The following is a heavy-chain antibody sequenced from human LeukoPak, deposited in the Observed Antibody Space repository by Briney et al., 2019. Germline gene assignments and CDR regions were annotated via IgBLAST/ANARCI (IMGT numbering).Heavy chain of an antibody. CDR1: AYTFTSYD. V-gene: IGHV1-8*01. D-gene: IGHD6-13*01. CDR3: ARSAAGTPRVFIY. Sequence: ASVKVSCRASAYTFTSYDVYWVRQATGQGLEWMGWMNPNSGNTGYAQKFQGRVTMTRNTSISTAYMELSSLRSEDTAVYYCARSAAGTPRVFIYWGQGTLVTVSS. J-gene: IGHJ4*02. CDR2: MNPNSGNT.